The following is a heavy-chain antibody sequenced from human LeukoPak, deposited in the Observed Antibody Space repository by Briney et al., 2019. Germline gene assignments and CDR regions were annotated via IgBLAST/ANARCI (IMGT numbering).Heavy chain of an antibody. Sequence: SVKVSCKASGGTFSSYAISWVRQAPGQGLEWMGRIIPIFGTANYAQKSQGRVTITTDESTSTAYMELSSLRSEDTAVYYCAREARYGGYYYYYYMDVWGKGTTVTVSS. V-gene: IGHV1-69*05. CDR1: GGTFSSYA. CDR3: AREARYGGYYYYYYMDV. D-gene: IGHD3-16*02. J-gene: IGHJ6*03. CDR2: IIPIFGTA.